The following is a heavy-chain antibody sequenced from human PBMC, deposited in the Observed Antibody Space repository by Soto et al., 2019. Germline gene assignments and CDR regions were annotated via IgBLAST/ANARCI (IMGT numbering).Heavy chain of an antibody. V-gene: IGHV5-51*01. Sequence: GESLKIPCKGSGYSFTSYWIGWVRQMPGKGLEWMGIIYPGDSDTRYSPSFQGQVTISADKSISTAYLQWSSLKASDTAMYYCARPSTSIAAAMAFDIWGQGTMVTVSS. CDR2: IYPGDSDT. CDR1: GYSFTSYW. D-gene: IGHD6-13*01. CDR3: ARPSTSIAAAMAFDI. J-gene: IGHJ3*02.